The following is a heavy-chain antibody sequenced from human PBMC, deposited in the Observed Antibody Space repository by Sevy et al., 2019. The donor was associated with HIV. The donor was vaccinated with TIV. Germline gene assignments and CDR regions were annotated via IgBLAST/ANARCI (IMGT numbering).Heavy chain of an antibody. Sequence: ASVKVSCMASGYTFSRSVITWVRHAPGQGLEWMGWISNYNGKTNYAQKFQDRVTMTTDTSTNTAYMELRSLRSDDTAIYFCARGRGIAVAGGGYYSDYWGQGSLVTVSS. V-gene: IGHV1-18*04. D-gene: IGHD6-13*01. CDR2: ISNYNGKT. CDR3: ARGRGIAVAGGGYYSDY. CDR1: GYTFSRSV. J-gene: IGHJ4*02.